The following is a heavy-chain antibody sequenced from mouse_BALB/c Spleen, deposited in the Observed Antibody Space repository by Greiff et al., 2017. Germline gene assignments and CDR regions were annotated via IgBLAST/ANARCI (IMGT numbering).Heavy chain of an antibody. CDR3: AKLRRDYYAMDY. V-gene: IGHV2-6-5*01. J-gene: IGHJ4*01. Sequence: VHLVESGPGLVAPSQSLSITCTVSGFSLTDYGVSWIRQPPGKGLEWLGVIWGGGSTYHNSALKSRLSISKDNSKSQVFLKMNSLQTDDTAMYYCAKLRRDYYAMDYWGQGTSVTVSS. D-gene: IGHD2-12*01. CDR1: GFSLTDYG. CDR2: IWGGGST.